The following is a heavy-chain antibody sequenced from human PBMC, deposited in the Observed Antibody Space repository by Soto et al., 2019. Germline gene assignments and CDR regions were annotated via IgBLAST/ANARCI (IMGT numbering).Heavy chain of an antibody. CDR1: GGSFSGYY. D-gene: IGHD6-13*01. J-gene: IGHJ5*02. V-gene: IGHV4-34*01. Sequence: SETLSLTCAVYGGSFSGYYWSWIRQPPGKGLEWIGEINHSGTTNYNPSLKSRVTISVDTSKNQFSLKLSSVTAADTAVYYCARGPRSSWYNWFDPWGQGTLVTVSS. CDR3: ARGPRSSWYNWFDP. CDR2: INHSGTT.